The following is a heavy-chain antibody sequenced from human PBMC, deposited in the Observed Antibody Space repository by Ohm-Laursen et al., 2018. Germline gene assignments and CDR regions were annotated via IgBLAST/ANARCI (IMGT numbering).Heavy chain of an antibody. J-gene: IGHJ3*01. CDR2: IDYRGST. V-gene: IGHV4-59*04. CDR1: SGSISSYY. CDR3: AASPATLPFAVVPFPD. Sequence: GTLSLTCTVSSGSISSYYWSWIRQPPGKGLEWIGYIDYRGSTKYNPSLRSRVTMSIDTSRNQFSLKLSSVTAADTAVYYCAASPATLPFAVVPFPDWGQGTMVTVSS. D-gene: IGHD3-3*01.